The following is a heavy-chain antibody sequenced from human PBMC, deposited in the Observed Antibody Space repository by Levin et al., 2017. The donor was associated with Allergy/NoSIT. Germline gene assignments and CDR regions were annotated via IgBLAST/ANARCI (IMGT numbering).Heavy chain of an antibody. CDR3: ARGAGGYKILKGFDP. CDR1: GFTFSSYS. Sequence: GESLKISCAASGFTFSSYSMNWVRQAPGKGLEWVSSISSSSSYIYYADSVKGRFTISRDNAKNSLYLQMNSLRAEDTAVYYCARGAGGYKILKGFDPWGQGTLVTVSS. D-gene: IGHD5-18*01. CDR2: ISSSSSYI. J-gene: IGHJ5*02. V-gene: IGHV3-21*01.